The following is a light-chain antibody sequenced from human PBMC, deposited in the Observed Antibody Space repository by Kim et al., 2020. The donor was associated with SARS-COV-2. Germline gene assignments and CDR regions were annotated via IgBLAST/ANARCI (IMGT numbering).Light chain of an antibody. CDR1: SSDVGAYNY. CDR3: SSYDSSNTYV. V-gene: IGLV2-14*03. J-gene: IGLJ1*01. CDR2: DVS. Sequence: QSALTQPASVSGSPGQSITISCTGTSSDVGAYNYVSWYQQHPGKAPKLMIYDVSKRPSGVSNRFSGSKSGNTASLTSSGLQAEDEADYHCSSYDSSNTYVFGSGTQVTVL.